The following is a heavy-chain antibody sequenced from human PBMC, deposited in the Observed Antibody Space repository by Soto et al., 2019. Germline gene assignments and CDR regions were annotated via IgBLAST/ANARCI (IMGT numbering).Heavy chain of an antibody. CDR2: IYYSGST. Sequence: SETLSLTCTVSGGSISSGGYYWSWIRQHPGKGLEWIGYIYYSGSTYYNPSLKSRVTISVDTSKNQFSLKLSSVTAADTAVYYCARDGYSYEGYYYGMDVWGQGTTVTVSS. V-gene: IGHV4-31*03. J-gene: IGHJ6*02. CDR3: ARDGYSYEGYYYGMDV. CDR1: GGSISSGGYY. D-gene: IGHD5-18*01.